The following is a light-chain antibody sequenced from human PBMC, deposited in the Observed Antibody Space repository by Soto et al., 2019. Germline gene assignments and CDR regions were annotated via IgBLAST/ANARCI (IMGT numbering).Light chain of an antibody. V-gene: IGKV3-11*01. CDR2: GAS. CDR1: QSVSSY. J-gene: IGKJ4*01. Sequence: EIVLTQSPDTLSLSPGEGVTLSCRASQSVSSYLAWYQQKPGQAPRLLIYGASNRATGIPARFSGSGSGTDFTLTISSLEPEDSAVYYCLQRSNWLTFGGGTKVDIK. CDR3: LQRSNWLT.